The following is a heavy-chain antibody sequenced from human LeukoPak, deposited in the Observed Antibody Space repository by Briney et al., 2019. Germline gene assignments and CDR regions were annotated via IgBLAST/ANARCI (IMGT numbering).Heavy chain of an antibody. V-gene: IGHV1-69*13. J-gene: IGHJ6*02. CDR1: GDTFSSYV. CDR3: ARVGPGGGYDRRPARRSGNYFYYGMDV. D-gene: IGHD5-12*01. Sequence: ASVKVSRKASGDTFSSYVISWVRQAPGQGLEWMGGIIPTFDIENYAQKFQGRVTITADESTSTAYMELTSLRSEDTAVYYCARVGPGGGYDRRPARRSGNYFYYGMDVWGQGTTVTVSS. CDR2: IIPTFDIE.